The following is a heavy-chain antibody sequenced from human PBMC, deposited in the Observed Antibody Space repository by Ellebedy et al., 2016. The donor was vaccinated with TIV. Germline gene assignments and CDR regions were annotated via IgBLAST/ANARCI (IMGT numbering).Heavy chain of an antibody. CDR2: IKQDGSEK. D-gene: IGHD6-13*01. J-gene: IGHJ6*02. Sequence: GESLKISCAASGFTFSSYWMSWVRQAPGKGLEWVANIKQDGSEKYYVDSVKGRFTISRDNAKNSLYLQMNSLRAEDTAVYYCASRTYSSSWSLVDYYYGMDVWGQGTTVTVSS. CDR3: ASRTYSSSWSLVDYYYGMDV. V-gene: IGHV3-7*02. CDR1: GFTFSSYW.